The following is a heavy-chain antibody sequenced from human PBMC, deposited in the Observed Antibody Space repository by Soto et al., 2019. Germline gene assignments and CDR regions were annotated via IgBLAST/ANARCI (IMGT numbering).Heavy chain of an antibody. Sequence: QVQLQESGPGLVKPSETLSLTCTVSGGSISSYYWSWIRQPPGKGLEWIGYIYYSGSTNYNPSLKSRVTISVDTSKNQFSLKLSSVTAADTAVYYCARRRGYSSGYYYYYMDVWGKGTTVTVSS. V-gene: IGHV4-59*08. CDR1: GGSISSYY. CDR2: IYYSGST. J-gene: IGHJ6*03. CDR3: ARRRGYSSGYYYYYMDV. D-gene: IGHD5-18*01.